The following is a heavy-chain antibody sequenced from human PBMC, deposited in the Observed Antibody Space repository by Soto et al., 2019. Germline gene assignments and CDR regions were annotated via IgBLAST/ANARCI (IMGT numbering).Heavy chain of an antibody. CDR3: ARANKKQLWSDY. CDR1: GGTFSSYA. CDR2: IIPIFGTA. V-gene: IGHV1-69*13. D-gene: IGHD5-18*01. Sequence: ASVKVSCKASGGTFSSYAISWVRQAPGQGLEWMGGIIPIFGTANYAQKFQGRVTITADESTSTAYMELSSLRSEDTAVYYCARANKKQLWSDYWGRGTLVTVS. J-gene: IGHJ4*02.